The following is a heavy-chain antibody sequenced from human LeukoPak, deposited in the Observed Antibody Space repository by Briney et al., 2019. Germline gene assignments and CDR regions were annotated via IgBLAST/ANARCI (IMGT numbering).Heavy chain of an antibody. Sequence: ASVKVSCKSSGYTFTGYYMHWVRQAPGQGLEWMGWINPNSGGTNYAQKFQGRITMTRDTSISTVYMELSRLRSDDTAVYYCARSRAADYWGQGTLVTVSS. CDR2: INPNSGGT. J-gene: IGHJ4*02. V-gene: IGHV1-2*02. CDR1: GYTFTGYY. CDR3: ARSRAADY.